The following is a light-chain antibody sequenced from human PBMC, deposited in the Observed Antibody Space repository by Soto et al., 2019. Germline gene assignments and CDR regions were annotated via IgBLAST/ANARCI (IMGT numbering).Light chain of an antibody. CDR3: QQYNTFWT. CDR1: QSVSNNY. V-gene: IGKV3-20*01. J-gene: IGKJ1*01. Sequence: EIVLPQSPGTLSLSPGERATLSCRASQSVSNNYLAWYQQKPGQAPRLLIYGASNRATGVPDRFSGSGSGTEFTLTISSLQPDDFATYYCQQYNTFWTFGPGTKVDIK. CDR2: GAS.